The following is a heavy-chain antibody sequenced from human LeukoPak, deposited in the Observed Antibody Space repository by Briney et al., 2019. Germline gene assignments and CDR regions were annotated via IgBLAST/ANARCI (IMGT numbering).Heavy chain of an antibody. CDR2: ISYDGSNK. Sequence: GRSLRLSCAASGFTFGSYGMHWVRQAPGKGLEWVAVISYDGSNKYYADSVKGRFTISRDNSKNTLYLQMNSLRAEDTAVYYCAKDGYHYDFWSGYSNYYYGMDVWGQGTTVTVSS. J-gene: IGHJ6*02. D-gene: IGHD3-3*01. CDR3: AKDGYHYDFWSGYSNYYYGMDV. CDR1: GFTFGSYG. V-gene: IGHV3-30*18.